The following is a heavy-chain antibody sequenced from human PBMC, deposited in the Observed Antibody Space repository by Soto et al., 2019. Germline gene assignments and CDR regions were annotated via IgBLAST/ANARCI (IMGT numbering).Heavy chain of an antibody. CDR1: GGSISSGDYY. D-gene: IGHD2-8*01. J-gene: IGHJ5*02. Sequence: SETLSLTCTVSGGSISSGDYYWSWIRQPPGKGLDWIGYIYYSGSTYYNPSLKSRVTISVDTSKNQSSLKLSSVTAADTAVYYCARDKSRGSIMVYAPWGWFDPWGQGTLVTVSS. CDR2: IYYSGST. CDR3: ARDKSRGSIMVYAPWGWFDP. V-gene: IGHV4-30-4*01.